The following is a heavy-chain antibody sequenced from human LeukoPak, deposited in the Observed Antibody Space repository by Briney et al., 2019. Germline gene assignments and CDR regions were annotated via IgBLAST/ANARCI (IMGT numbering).Heavy chain of an antibody. Sequence: GGSLRLSCTASGFTFTTYAMTWVRQAPGKGLEWISSMSSGSRYIYYADSVRGRFTISRDTSKNTLFLQMSSLRVEDTAIYYCAKDHLLCTSTSCYIDYFDSWGQGTLVSVSP. J-gene: IGHJ4*02. D-gene: IGHD2-2*02. CDR2: MSSGSRYI. CDR1: GFTFTTYA. V-gene: IGHV3-21*04. CDR3: AKDHLLCTSTSCYIDYFDS.